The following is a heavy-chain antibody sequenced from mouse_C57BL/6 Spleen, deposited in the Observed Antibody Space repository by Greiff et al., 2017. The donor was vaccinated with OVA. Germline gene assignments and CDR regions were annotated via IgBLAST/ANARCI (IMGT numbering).Heavy chain of an antibody. Sequence: QVQLQQSGAELVKPGASVKISCKASGYAFSSYWMNWVKQRPGKGLEWIGQIYPGDGDTNYNGKFKGKATLTADKSSSTAYMQLSSLTSEDSAVYFCAREVDSSGYWFAYWGQGTLVTVSA. V-gene: IGHV1-80*01. D-gene: IGHD3-2*02. CDR1: GYAFSSYW. J-gene: IGHJ3*01. CDR2: IYPGDGDT. CDR3: AREVDSSGYWFAY.